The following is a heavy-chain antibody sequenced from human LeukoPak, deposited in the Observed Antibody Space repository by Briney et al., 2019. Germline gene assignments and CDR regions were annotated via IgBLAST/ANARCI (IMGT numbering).Heavy chain of an antibody. D-gene: IGHD4-17*01. V-gene: IGHV7-4-1*02. CDR3: ARDPGTSVTTSIDY. CDR1: GYTFTSHA. CDR2: INTRTGNP. Sequence: ASVNVSRKASGYTFTSHAINWVRQAPGQGLEWMGWINTRTGNPTYAQGFTGRFVFSLDTSVTTAYLQISRLKAEDTAVYYCARDPGTSVTTSIDYWGQGTLVTVSS. J-gene: IGHJ4*02.